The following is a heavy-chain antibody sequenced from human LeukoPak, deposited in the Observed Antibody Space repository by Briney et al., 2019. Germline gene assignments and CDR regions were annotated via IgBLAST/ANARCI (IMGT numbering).Heavy chain of an antibody. CDR3: AKENPVGGTNYFDY. CDR2: ISGSGGST. D-gene: IGHD1-26*01. V-gene: IGHV3-23*01. CDR1: GFTFNHYA. J-gene: IGHJ4*02. Sequence: GGSLRLSCAASGFTFNHYAMNWVRQAPGKGLEWVSAISGSGGSTYYADSVKGRFTLSRDNSKNTLYLQMNSLRAEDTAVYYCAKENPVGGTNYFDYWGQGTLVTVSS.